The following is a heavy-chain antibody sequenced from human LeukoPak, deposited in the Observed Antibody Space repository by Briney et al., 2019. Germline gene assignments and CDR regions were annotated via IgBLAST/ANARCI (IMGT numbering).Heavy chain of an antibody. CDR3: ARNHTGYFDP. CDR1: SGSFSGYS. J-gene: IGHJ5*02. D-gene: IGHD5-18*01. CDR2: INHSGST. Sequence: SETLSLTCALSSGSFSGYSWSWIRQPPGTGLECIGEINHSGSTNSSPSIKSRVTISVDTSSSQFSLSLRSVTAADTAVYYCARNHTGYFDPWGQGALVTVSS. V-gene: IGHV4-34*01.